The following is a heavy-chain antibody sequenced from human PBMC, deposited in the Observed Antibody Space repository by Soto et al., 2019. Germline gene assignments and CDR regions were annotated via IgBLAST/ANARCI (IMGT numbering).Heavy chain of an antibody. Sequence: EVQLLESGGGLVQPGGSLRLSCAASGFTFSRYAMSWVRQAPGKGLEWVSTISGRGGSTYYADSVKGRFTISRDSSKNTLYVQMNCLRAEDTAVYYCARDPYDSPVFESSGYTDHWGHGTLVTVSS. CDR1: GFTFSRYA. CDR3: ARDPYDSPVFESSGYTDH. J-gene: IGHJ4*01. CDR2: ISGRGGST. D-gene: IGHD3-22*01. V-gene: IGHV3-23*01.